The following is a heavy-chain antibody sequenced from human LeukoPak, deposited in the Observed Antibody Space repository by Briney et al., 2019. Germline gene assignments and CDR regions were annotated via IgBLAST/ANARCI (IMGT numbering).Heavy chain of an antibody. CDR3: ARQVGGSYYYYYMDV. CDR2: IYTSGST. Sequence: SETLSLTCTVSGGSISSYYWSWIRQPPGKGLEWIGYIYTSGSTNYNPSLKSRVTISVDTSKNQFPLKLSSVTAADTAVYYCARQVGGSYYYYYMDVWGKGTTVTVSS. V-gene: IGHV4-4*09. CDR1: GGSISSYY. J-gene: IGHJ6*03. D-gene: IGHD1-26*01.